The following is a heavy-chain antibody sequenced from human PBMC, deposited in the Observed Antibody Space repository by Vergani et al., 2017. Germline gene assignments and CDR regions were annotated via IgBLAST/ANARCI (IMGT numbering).Heavy chain of an antibody. CDR3: AKDRQTYYYDSGGYDY. D-gene: IGHD3-22*01. J-gene: IGHJ4*02. CDR2: ISGSGGST. Sequence: EVQRLESGGGLVQPGGSLRLSCAASGFTFSSYAMSWVRQAPGKGLEWVSAISGSGGSTYYADSVKGRFTISRDNSKNTLYLQMNSLRAEDTSVYYCAKDRQTYYYDSGGYDYWGQGTLVTVSS. V-gene: IGHV3-23*01. CDR1: GFTFSSYA.